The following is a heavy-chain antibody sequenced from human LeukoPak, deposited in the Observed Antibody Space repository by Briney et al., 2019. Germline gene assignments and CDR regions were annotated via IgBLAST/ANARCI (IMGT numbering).Heavy chain of an antibody. CDR2: ISGSSTYI. D-gene: IGHD3-22*01. CDR1: GFTFSSYA. Sequence: GGSLRLSCAASGFTFSSYAMNWVRQAPGKGLEWVSSISGSSTYIYYADSVKGRFTISRDNAKNSVFLQINNLRGQDTGIYYCARRGYYDSSGYDYWDQGTLVTVPS. V-gene: IGHV3-21*06. J-gene: IGHJ4*02. CDR3: ARRGYYDSSGYDY.